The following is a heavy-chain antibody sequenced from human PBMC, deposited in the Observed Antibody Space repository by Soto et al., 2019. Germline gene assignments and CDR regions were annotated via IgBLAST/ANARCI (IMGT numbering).Heavy chain of an antibody. D-gene: IGHD2-2*01. J-gene: IGHJ4*02. CDR2: IKQEGSEK. V-gene: IGHV3-7*04. CDR1: AFTFRNYW. CDR3: ARDSSRTSGAIDY. Sequence: EAQLVESGGGLVQPGGSLSLSCAASAFTFRNYWMSWVRQAPGKGLECVAKIKQEGSEKYYVDSVKGRFTISRDNGKNSVYLQMSSLTVEDTAMYYCARDSSRTSGAIDYWGQGTLVT.